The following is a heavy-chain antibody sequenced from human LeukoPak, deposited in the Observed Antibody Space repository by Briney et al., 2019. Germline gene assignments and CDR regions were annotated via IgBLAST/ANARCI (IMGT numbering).Heavy chain of an antibody. Sequence: PGGSQRLSCAASGFSFTNNDMYWVRQAPGKGLEWVASIRYDGGYKNYGDSVKGRFTISRDNSKNTLYLQMNSLRAEDTAVYYCAKLLFEYDFWGQGTLVTVSS. CDR1: GFSFTNND. CDR2: IRYDGGYK. J-gene: IGHJ4*02. D-gene: IGHD2-21*01. CDR3: AKLLFEYDF. V-gene: IGHV3-30*02.